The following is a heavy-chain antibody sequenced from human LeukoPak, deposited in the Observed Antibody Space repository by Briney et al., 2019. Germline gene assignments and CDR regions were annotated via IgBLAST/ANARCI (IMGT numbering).Heavy chain of an antibody. CDR3: AKVSGSGWYYFDY. CDR1: GFTFSSYG. CDR2: ISYDGSNK. D-gene: IGHD6-19*01. V-gene: IGHV3-30*18. Sequence: GGSLRLSCAASGFTFSSYGMHWVRQAPGKGLEWVAVISYDGSNKYYADSVKGRFTISRDNSKNTLYLQMNSLRAEDTAVYYCAKVSGSGWYYFDYWGQGTLVTVSS. J-gene: IGHJ4*02.